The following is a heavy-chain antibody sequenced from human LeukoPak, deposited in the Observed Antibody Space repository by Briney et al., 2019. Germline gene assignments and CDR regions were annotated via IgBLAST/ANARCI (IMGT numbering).Heavy chain of an antibody. CDR3: TRDSGTYNWLDP. J-gene: IGHJ5*02. CDR2: VQTKPNSYAT. D-gene: IGHD1-26*01. Sequence: PGGSLRLSCVVSGLTFSASDMHWVRQASGKGLEWVGRVQTKPNSYATTSAASVTGRFTISRDDSKNTAYLQMNSLKTEDTALYYCTRDSGTYNWLDPWGQGTLVTVSS. V-gene: IGHV3-73*01. CDR1: GLTFSASD.